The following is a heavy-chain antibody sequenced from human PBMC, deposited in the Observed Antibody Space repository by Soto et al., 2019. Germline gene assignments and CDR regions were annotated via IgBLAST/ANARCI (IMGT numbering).Heavy chain of an antibody. Sequence: QVQLVESGGGVVQPGRSLRLSCAASGFTFSKHGIHWVRQAPGKGLEWVAVISYDGSSQYNADSVKGRFTISRDNSKNTVYLQMTTLRREDAAVYYCAKAHGYSSGWRADSWGQGTRVTVSA. V-gene: IGHV3-30*18. CDR1: GFTFSKHG. CDR2: ISYDGSSQ. D-gene: IGHD6-19*01. CDR3: AKAHGYSSGWRADS. J-gene: IGHJ4*02.